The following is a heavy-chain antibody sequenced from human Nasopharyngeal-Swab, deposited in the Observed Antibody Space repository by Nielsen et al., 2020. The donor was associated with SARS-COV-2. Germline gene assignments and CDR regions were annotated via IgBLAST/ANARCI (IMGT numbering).Heavy chain of an antibody. Sequence: GGSLRLSCAASGFTFSNYRMHWVRQAPGKGLVWVSRINGDGSSLNYADFVKGRFTISTDNAKSTLYLEMNSLRAEDTAMYYCARGRGSSTSMIGYWGQGTLVTVSS. CDR2: INGDGSSL. CDR1: GFTFSNYR. CDR3: ARGRGSSTSMIGY. J-gene: IGHJ4*02. V-gene: IGHV3-74*01. D-gene: IGHD2/OR15-2a*01.